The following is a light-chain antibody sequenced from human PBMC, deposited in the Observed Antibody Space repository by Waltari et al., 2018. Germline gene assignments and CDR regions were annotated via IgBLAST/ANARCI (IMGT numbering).Light chain of an antibody. CDR2: DVS. CDR1: SSDVGGYNY. CDR3: SSYTSSSTVV. V-gene: IGLV2-14*01. Sequence: QSALTQPASVSGSPGQSITISCTGTSSDVGGYNYVSWYQQHPGKDPKLMIYDVSKRPSVVSNRFSGSKSGNTASLTISGLQAEDEADYYCSSYTSSSTVVFGGGTKLTVL. J-gene: IGLJ2*01.